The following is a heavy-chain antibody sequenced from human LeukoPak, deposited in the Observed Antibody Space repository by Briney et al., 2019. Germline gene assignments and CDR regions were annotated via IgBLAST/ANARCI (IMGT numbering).Heavy chain of an antibody. J-gene: IGHJ4*02. CDR3: ARVGEIVGATPWFDY. CDR2: ISAYNGHT. Sequence: ASVKVYCKASGYTFTSYGIRWVRQAPGQGLEWMGWISAYNGHTNYVQDLQDRVTMTTDASTSTAYMELTSLRSDDTAVYYCARVGEIVGATPWFDYWGQGTLVTVSS. D-gene: IGHD1-26*01. CDR1: GYTFTSYG. V-gene: IGHV1-18*01.